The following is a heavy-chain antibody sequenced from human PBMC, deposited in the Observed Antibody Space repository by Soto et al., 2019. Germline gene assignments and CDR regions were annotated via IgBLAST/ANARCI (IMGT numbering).Heavy chain of an antibody. Sequence: QVQLVQSGAEVKKPGSSVKVSCKASGGTFSSYTISWVRQAPGQELEWMGRIIPILGIANYAQKFQGRVTITADKSTSTAYMELSSLRSEDTAVYYCARDRSGYASGGLDYWGQGTLVTVSS. CDR3: ARDRSGYASGGLDY. V-gene: IGHV1-69*08. CDR2: IIPILGIA. J-gene: IGHJ4*02. CDR1: GGTFSSYT. D-gene: IGHD5-12*01.